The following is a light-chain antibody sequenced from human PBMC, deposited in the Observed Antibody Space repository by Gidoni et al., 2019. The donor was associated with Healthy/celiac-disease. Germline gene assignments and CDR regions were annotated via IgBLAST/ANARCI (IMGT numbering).Light chain of an antibody. Sequence: AIRMTQSPSSFSASTGDRVSITCRASQGISTYLAWYQQKPAKAPTLLIDAAATLQSGVPSRCSGSGSATNVTPTIGCLQSEDFATYYCQQYSGFPYTFGQGTKLEIK. CDR3: QQYSGFPYT. J-gene: IGKJ2*01. V-gene: IGKV1-8*01. CDR2: AAA. CDR1: QGISTY.